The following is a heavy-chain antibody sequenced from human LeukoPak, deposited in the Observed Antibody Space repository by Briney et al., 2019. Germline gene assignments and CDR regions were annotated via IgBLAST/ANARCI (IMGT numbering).Heavy chain of an antibody. V-gene: IGHV4-31*03. CDR3: ARGVGTTVTPYYYGMDV. J-gene: IGHJ6*02. Sequence: SETLSLTCTVSGVSISSGGYYWSWIRQHPGKGLEWIGYIFYSGSTYYNPSLKSRVTISVDTSKNQFSLKLSSVTAADTAVYYCARGVGTTVTPYYYGMDVWGQGTTVTVSS. CDR2: IFYSGST. CDR1: GVSISSGGYY. D-gene: IGHD4-17*01.